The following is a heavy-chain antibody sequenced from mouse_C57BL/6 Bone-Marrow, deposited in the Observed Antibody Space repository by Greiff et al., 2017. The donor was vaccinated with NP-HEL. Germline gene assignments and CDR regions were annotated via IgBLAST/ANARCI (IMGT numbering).Heavy chain of an antibody. V-gene: IGHV14-4*01. Sequence: EVKLQQSGAELVRPGASVKLSCTASGFNIKDDYMHWVKQRPEQGLEWIGWIDPENGDTEYASKFQGKATITADTSSNTAYLQLSSLTSEDTAVYYCTTSGYYGNSPGAYWGQGTLVTVSA. CDR2: IDPENGDT. D-gene: IGHD2-1*01. J-gene: IGHJ3*01. CDR3: TTSGYYGNSPGAY. CDR1: GFNIKDDY.